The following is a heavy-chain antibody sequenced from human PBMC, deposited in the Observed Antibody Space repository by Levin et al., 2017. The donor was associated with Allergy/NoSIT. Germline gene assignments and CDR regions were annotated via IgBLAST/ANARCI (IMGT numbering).Heavy chain of an antibody. D-gene: IGHD6-13*01. J-gene: IGHJ6*02. CDR2: TYYRSKWYN. CDR3: ARDLYGPIAAAVPSYYGMDV. Sequence: SQTLSLTCAISGDSVSSNSAAWNWIRQSPSRGLEWLGRTYYRSKWYNDYAVSVKSRITINPDTSKNQFSLQLNSVTPEDTAVYYCARDLYGPIAAAVPSYYGMDVWGQGTTVTVSS. CDR1: GDSVSSNSAA. V-gene: IGHV6-1*01.